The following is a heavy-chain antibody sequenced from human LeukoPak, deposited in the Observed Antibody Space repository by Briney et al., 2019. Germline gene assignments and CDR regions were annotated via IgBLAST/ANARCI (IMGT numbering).Heavy chain of an antibody. CDR3: ARVYLGESYYFDS. J-gene: IGHJ4*02. Sequence: GGSLRLSCAASGFTFSSYAMSWVRQAPGKGLEWVSSISATGTYIYYADSVKGRFTISRDNAKNSLYLQMNSLRAEDTAVYYCARVYLGESYYFDSWGQGTLVTVSS. D-gene: IGHD3-10*01. V-gene: IGHV3-21*01. CDR1: GFTFSSYA. CDR2: ISATGTYI.